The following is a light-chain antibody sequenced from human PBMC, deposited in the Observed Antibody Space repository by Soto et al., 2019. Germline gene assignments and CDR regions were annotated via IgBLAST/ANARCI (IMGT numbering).Light chain of an antibody. CDR2: DAS. J-gene: IGKJ5*01. V-gene: IGKV3-20*01. CDR1: QSIGSK. Sequence: EIVMTQSPATLYVSPGERATLSCRASQSIGSKLAWYQQKPGQAPRLLIYDASNRATGIPARFSGSGSGTDFTLTISRLEPEDFAVYYCQQYGSSPPITFGQGTRLEIK. CDR3: QQYGSSPPIT.